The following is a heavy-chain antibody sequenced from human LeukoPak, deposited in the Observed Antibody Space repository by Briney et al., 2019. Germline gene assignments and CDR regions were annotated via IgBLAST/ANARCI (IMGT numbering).Heavy chain of an antibody. J-gene: IGHJ3*02. Sequence: ASVKVSCKVSGYTLSDLAMHWVRQAPGKGLEWMGGLDPEDGEAIYAQPLQGRVTMTEDTSSDTAYMVLSSLGSEDTAVYYCATRNFGDYGAFDIWGQGTMVTVSS. CDR1: GYTLSDLA. CDR3: ATRNFGDYGAFDI. CDR2: LDPEDGEA. V-gene: IGHV1-24*01. D-gene: IGHD4-17*01.